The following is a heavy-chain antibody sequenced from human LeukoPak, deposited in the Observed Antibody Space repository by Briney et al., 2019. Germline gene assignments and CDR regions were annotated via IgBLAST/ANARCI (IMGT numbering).Heavy chain of an antibody. Sequence: GGSLRLSCAASGFTFSNYAMNWVRQAPGKGLEWVSGISGGGGSTYYADSVKGRFTISRDNSKNTLYLQMDSLRAEDTALYYCAKGSGINHYHWIDPWGQGTLVTVSS. CDR1: GFTFSNYA. V-gene: IGHV3-23*01. J-gene: IGHJ5*02. CDR2: ISGGGGST. CDR3: AKGSGINHYHWIDP. D-gene: IGHD1-14*01.